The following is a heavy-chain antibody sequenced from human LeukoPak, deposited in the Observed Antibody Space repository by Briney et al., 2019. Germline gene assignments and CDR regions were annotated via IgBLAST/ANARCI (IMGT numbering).Heavy chain of an antibody. CDR3: AKDWIVGGSDY. CDR2: ISGSGGST. Sequence: GGSLRLSCSASGFNFNYFAMSWVRQAPGKGLEWVSAISGSGGSTYYADSVKGRFTISRDNSKNTLYLQMNSLRAEDTAVYYCAKDWIVGGSDYWGQGTLVTVSS. CDR1: GFNFNYFA. V-gene: IGHV3-23*01. J-gene: IGHJ4*02. D-gene: IGHD1-26*01.